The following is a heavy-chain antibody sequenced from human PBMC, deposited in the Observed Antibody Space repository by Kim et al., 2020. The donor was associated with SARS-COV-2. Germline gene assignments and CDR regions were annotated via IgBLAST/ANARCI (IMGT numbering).Heavy chain of an antibody. J-gene: IGHJ4*02. V-gene: IGHV3-73*01. CDR2: AT. Sequence: ATAYAASVKGRFTISRDDSKHTAYLQMNSLKTEDTAVYYCTRHGTGDFNYWGQGTLVTVSS. D-gene: IGHD7-27*01. CDR3: TRHGTGDFNY.